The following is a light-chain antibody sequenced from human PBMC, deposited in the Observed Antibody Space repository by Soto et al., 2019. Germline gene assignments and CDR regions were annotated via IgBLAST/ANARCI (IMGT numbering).Light chain of an antibody. CDR2: GAS. J-gene: IGKJ2*03. CDR3: QLYGASDLFS. V-gene: IGKV3-20*01. CDR1: HAITTNY. Sequence: LTQSPGTLSLSPGESATLSCTASHAITTNYLAWYQHKLGRPPRLLIAGASSRATGVPDRFSGSGSGTAFTLTISRLEPGDSATYYCQLYGASDLFSCGRGTKLEI.